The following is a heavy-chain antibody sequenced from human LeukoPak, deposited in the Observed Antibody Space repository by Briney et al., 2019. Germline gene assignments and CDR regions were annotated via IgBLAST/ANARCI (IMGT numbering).Heavy chain of an antibody. CDR3: ARGYSGYDTHYTIDY. J-gene: IGHJ4*02. V-gene: IGHV4-61*01. Sequence: SETLSLTCTVSGGSVSSGSYYWSWIRQPPGKGLEWIGYIYYSGSTNYNPSLKSRVTISVDTSKNQFSLKLSSVTAADTAVYYCARGYSGYDTHYTIDYWGQGTLVTVSS. D-gene: IGHD5-12*01. CDR1: GGSVSSGSYY. CDR2: IYYSGST.